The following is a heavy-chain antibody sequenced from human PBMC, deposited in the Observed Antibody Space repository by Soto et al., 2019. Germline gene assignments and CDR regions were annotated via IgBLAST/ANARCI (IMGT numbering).Heavy chain of an antibody. CDR2: IYHSGST. J-gene: IGHJ4*02. Sequence: SETLSRTFADSGGSLRRSNCGGRGRPPPWKGLEWMVEIYHSGSTNYTPPLKSRVTISVDKSNNQFSLKRSSVTAADTAVYYCARIPYYYDSSGYSFYYFDYWGQGTLVTVSS. CDR3: ARIPYYYDSSGYSFYYFDY. CDR1: GGSLRRSNC. V-gene: IGHV4-4*02. D-gene: IGHD3-22*01.